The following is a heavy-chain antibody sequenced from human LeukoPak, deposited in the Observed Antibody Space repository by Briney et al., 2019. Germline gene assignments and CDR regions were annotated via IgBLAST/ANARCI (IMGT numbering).Heavy chain of an antibody. V-gene: IGHV5-51*01. Sequence: GESLKISCKGSGYSFTSYWIGWVRQMPGKGLEWMGIIYPGDSDTRYSPSFQGQVTISADKSISTAYLQWSSLKASDTAMYYCARLSGSGSYYYNWFDPWGQGTLVTVSS. J-gene: IGHJ5*02. CDR3: ARLSGSGSYYYNWFDP. CDR1: GYSFTSYW. CDR2: IYPGDSDT. D-gene: IGHD3-10*01.